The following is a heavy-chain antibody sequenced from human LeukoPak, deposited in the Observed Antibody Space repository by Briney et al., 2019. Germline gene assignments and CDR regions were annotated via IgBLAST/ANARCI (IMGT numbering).Heavy chain of an antibody. D-gene: IGHD2-2*01. J-gene: IGHJ5*02. Sequence: GESLKISCHGPGYSFTSYCIGWVRQMPGKGREWMGIMEPVDFDTRSSPSFQGQVTISSDTSISTAYLQWSSLKASDTAMYYCARLDAVPAAIAGVTNWFDPWGQGTLVTVSS. V-gene: IGHV5-51*01. CDR2: MEPVDFDT. CDR3: ARLDAVPAAIAGVTNWFDP. CDR1: GYSFTSYC.